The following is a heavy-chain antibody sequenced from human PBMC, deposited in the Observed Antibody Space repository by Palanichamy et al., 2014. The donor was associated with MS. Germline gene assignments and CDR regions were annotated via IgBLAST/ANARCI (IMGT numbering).Heavy chain of an antibody. Sequence: QVQLQESGPGLVKPSETLSLTCTVSGYSISSGYYWGWIRQPPGKGLEWIGSIYHSGSTYYNPSLKSRVTISVDTSKNQFSLKLSSVTAADTAVYYCARTGYSYGPFDYWGQGTLVTVSS. CDR2: IYHSGST. CDR1: GYSISSGYY. V-gene: IGHV4-38-2*02. D-gene: IGHD5-18*01. CDR3: ARTGYSYGPFDY. J-gene: IGHJ4*02.